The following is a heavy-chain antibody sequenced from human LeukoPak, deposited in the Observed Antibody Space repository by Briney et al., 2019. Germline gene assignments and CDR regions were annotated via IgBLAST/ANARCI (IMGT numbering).Heavy chain of an antibody. V-gene: IGHV1-69*04. CDR2: IIPILGIA. CDR3: ARSPSPSIAAAGPFDY. D-gene: IGHD6-13*01. J-gene: IGHJ4*02. CDR1: GGTFSSYA. Sequence: RASVKVSCKASGGTFSSYAISRVRQAPGQGLEWMGRIIPILGIANYAQKFQGRVTITADKSTSTAYMELSSLRSEDTAVYYCARSPSPSIAAAGPFDYWGQGTLVTVSS.